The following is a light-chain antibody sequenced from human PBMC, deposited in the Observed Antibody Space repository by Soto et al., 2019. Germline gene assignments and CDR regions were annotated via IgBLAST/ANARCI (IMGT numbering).Light chain of an antibody. CDR1: QDITNY. CDR2: DAS. CDR3: QQYANLPNT. Sequence: DIQMTQSPSSLSASVGDRVTITCQASQDITNYLNWYQQKPGKAPKLLIYDASNLETGVPSRFSGSACGTDFSFIISSRQPEDFATYYCQQYANLPNTFGRGAKLEIK. V-gene: IGKV1-33*01. J-gene: IGKJ2*01.